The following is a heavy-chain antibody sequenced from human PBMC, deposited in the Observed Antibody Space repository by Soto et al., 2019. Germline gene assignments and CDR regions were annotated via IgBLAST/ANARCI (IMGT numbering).Heavy chain of an antibody. J-gene: IGHJ4*02. CDR1: GDSMTSVGYY. Sequence: PPETLSLTFSVSGDSMTSVGYYWSWVRHHPGKGLEVFGSIYYTGDTYFNPSLKSGITVSMDASKNEFSLKLTCVTSADTAVYFCARGAPRPRHVTTYFYXWGEGSLSTVSX. CDR2: IYYTGDT. CDR3: ARGAPRPRHVTTYFYX. V-gene: IGHV4-31*03. D-gene: IGHD1-1*01.